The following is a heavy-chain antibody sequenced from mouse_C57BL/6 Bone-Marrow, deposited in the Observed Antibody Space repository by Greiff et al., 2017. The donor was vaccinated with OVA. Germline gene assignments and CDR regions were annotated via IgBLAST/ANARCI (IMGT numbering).Heavy chain of an antibody. CDR3: ARERWLLSWFAY. Sequence: EVKLMESGGGLVKPGGSLKLSCAASGFTFSSYAMSWVRQTPEKRLEWVATISDGGSYTYYPDNVKGRFTISRDNAKNNLYLQMSHLKSEDTAMYYCARERWLLSWFAYWGQGTLVTVSA. V-gene: IGHV5-4*01. CDR1: GFTFSSYA. J-gene: IGHJ3*01. CDR2: ISDGGSYT. D-gene: IGHD2-3*01.